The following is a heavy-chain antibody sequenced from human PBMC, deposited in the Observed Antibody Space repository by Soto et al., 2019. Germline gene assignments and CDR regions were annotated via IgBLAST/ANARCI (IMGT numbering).Heavy chain of an antibody. CDR3: GKVMEDSGWTPFDY. CDR1: GFTFDDYA. D-gene: IGHD6-19*01. Sequence: EVQLVESGGGLVQPGRSLRLSCAASGFTFDDYAMHWVRQAPGKGLEWVSGISWNSGSIGYADSVKGRFTISRDNAKNSQYLQMNSLRAEDTALYYCGKVMEDSGWTPFDYWGQGTLVTVSS. CDR2: ISWNSGSI. J-gene: IGHJ4*02. V-gene: IGHV3-9*01.